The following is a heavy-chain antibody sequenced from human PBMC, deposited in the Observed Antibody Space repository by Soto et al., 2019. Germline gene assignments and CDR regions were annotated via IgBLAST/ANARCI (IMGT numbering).Heavy chain of an antibody. J-gene: IGHJ4*02. CDR3: ARGFSSYSDF. CDR2: MNPNTGNT. Sequence: QVQLVQSGAEVKRPGASVKVSCRAYGYTFIDFDINRVRQAPGQGLEWMGWMNPNTGNTAYAQKFQGRLTLTRDTSTSAAYMDLSSLTSDDTAVYYCARGFSSYSDFWAQGTLVTVSS. D-gene: IGHD6-13*01. CDR1: GYTFIDFD. V-gene: IGHV1-8*01.